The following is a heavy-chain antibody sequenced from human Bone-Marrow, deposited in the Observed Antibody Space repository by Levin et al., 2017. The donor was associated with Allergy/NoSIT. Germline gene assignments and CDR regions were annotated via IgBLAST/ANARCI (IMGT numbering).Heavy chain of an antibody. Sequence: SCEASGFTFSAYTMHWVRQAPGKGLEWVALISHSGSTQYYADSLKDRVSISRDNSKNTIYLQMSGLRSEDSAIFYCARDLGYSSSSDYNFYGVDVWGQGTTVTVSS. CDR3: ARDLGYSSSSDYNFYGVDV. V-gene: IGHV3-30-3*01. D-gene: IGHD2-15*01. CDR1: GFTFSAYT. J-gene: IGHJ6*02. CDR2: ISHSGSTQ.